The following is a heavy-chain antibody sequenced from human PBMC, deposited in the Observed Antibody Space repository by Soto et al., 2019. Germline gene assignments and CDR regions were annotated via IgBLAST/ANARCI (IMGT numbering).Heavy chain of an antibody. Sequence: QLQLQESGPGLVKPSETLSLTCTVSGGSISSSSYYWGWIRQPPGKGLEWIGSIYYSGRTYYNPSLKSRVTISVDTSKNQFSLKLSSVTAADTAVNYCARHEKVAAPASYFDYWGQGTLVTVSS. J-gene: IGHJ4*02. CDR2: IYYSGRT. D-gene: IGHD2-15*01. V-gene: IGHV4-39*01. CDR1: GGSISSSSYY. CDR3: ARHEKVAAPASYFDY.